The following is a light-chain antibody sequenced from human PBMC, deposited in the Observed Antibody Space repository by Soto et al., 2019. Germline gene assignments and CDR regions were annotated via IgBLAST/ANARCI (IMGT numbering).Light chain of an antibody. CDR2: GAS. Sequence: EIVMTQSPATLSVSPGERATLSCRASQSVSSSDLAWYQQRPGQAPRLLIYGASTRATGLSDRFSGSGSGTDFTLTISRLEAEDFAVYYCQQFGSSSWTFGQGTTGDNK. CDR1: QSVSSSD. J-gene: IGKJ1*01. V-gene: IGKV3-20*01. CDR3: QQFGSSSWT.